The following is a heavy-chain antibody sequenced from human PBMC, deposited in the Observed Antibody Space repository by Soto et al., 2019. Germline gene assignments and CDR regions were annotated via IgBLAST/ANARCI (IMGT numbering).Heavy chain of an antibody. V-gene: IGHV1-18*01. CDR1: GYTFTRYD. D-gene: IGHD3-16*01. Sequence: QVQLVQSGAEVKKPGASVKVSCKASGYTFTRYDVNWVRQAPGQGLEGMGWISAYNGNTNYAQKLQGRVTMTTDTTTSTAYMELRSLRSDDTAVYYSARGYGMGRYFDYWCQGTLGTVSS. CDR3: ARGYGMGRYFDY. CDR2: ISAYNGNT. J-gene: IGHJ4*02.